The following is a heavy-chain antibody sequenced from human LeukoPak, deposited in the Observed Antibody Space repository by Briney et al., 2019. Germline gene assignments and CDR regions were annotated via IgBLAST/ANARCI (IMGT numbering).Heavy chain of an antibody. Sequence: SETLSLTCTVSGGSISSSSYYWSWIRQPPGKGLEWIGEINHSGSTNYNPSLKSRVTISVDTSKNQFSLKLSSVTAADTAVYYCARVFEEGAKAVDYWGQGTLVTVSS. CDR1: GGSISSSSYY. D-gene: IGHD1-26*01. CDR2: INHSGST. CDR3: ARVFEEGAKAVDY. V-gene: IGHV4-39*07. J-gene: IGHJ4*02.